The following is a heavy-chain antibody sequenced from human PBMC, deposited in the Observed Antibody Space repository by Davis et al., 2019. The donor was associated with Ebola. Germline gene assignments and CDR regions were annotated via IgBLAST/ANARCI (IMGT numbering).Heavy chain of an antibody. CDR1: GFSFSSNA. V-gene: IGHV3-23*01. CDR3: TKEGPDGYKVLSHAYFDY. Sequence: GESLKISCVASGFSFSSNAMSWVRQAPGKGPEWVSSVSGNGAYTYYADSVKGRFSISRDNSKNTLYLQMNSLRADDTAVYYCTKEGPDGYKVLSHAYFDYWGQGTLVTVSS. D-gene: IGHD5-24*01. CDR2: VSGNGAYT. J-gene: IGHJ4*02.